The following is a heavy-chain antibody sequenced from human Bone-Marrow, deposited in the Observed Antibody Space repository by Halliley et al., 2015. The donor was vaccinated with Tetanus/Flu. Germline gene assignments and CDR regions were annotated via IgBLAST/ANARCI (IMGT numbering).Heavy chain of an antibody. CDR3: ARNFGLYSGSTDAFDA. CDR2: ISTDGVSA. J-gene: IGHJ5*02. D-gene: IGHD2-2*02. Sequence: SSISTDGVSAYYAAAVKGRFPISRDNSMPPLYLQMNSLRVEDTAVYYCARNFGLYSGSTDAFDAWGQGTLVTVSS. V-gene: IGHV3-23*01.